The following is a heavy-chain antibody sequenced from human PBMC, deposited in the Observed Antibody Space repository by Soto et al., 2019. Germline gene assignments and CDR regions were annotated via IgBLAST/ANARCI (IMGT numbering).Heavy chain of an antibody. Sequence: QVQLVESGGGVVQPGRSLRLSCAASGFTFSSYGMHWVRQAPGKGLEWVAVIWYDGSNKYYADSVKGRFTISRDNSKNTLYLQMNSLRAEDTAVYYCARGYSSSWYGRYFDYWGQGTLVTVSS. CDR3: ARGYSSSWYGRYFDY. CDR2: IWYDGSNK. V-gene: IGHV3-33*01. CDR1: GFTFSSYG. D-gene: IGHD6-13*01. J-gene: IGHJ4*02.